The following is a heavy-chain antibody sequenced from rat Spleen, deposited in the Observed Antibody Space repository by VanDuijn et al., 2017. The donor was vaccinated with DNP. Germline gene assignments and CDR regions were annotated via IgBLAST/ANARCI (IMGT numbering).Heavy chain of an antibody. J-gene: IGHJ3*01. V-gene: IGHV5-22*01. CDR3: ARPIYNNHGGFAY. CDR2: ITYDGGGT. Sequence: EVQLVESGGGLVQPGRSLKLSCAASGFTFSDYYMAWVRQAPTKGLEWVAYITYDGGGTYYRDSVKGRITISRDNAKSTLYLQMNSLRSEDMATYYCARPIYNNHGGFAYWGQGTLVTVSS. CDR1: GFTFSDYY. D-gene: IGHD1-10*01.